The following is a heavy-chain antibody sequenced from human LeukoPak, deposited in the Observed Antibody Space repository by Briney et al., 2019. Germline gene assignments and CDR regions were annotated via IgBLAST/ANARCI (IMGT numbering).Heavy chain of an antibody. V-gene: IGHV4-34*01. CDR2: INHSGST. D-gene: IGHD7-27*01. J-gene: IGHJ3*02. Sequence: SETLSLTCAVYGGSFSGYYWSWIRQPPGKGLEWIGEINHSGSTNYNPSLKSRVTMSVDTSKNHFSLNLSSVTTADTAVYFCARDRANWGSRDAFDIWGRGTMVTVSS. CDR1: GGSFSGYY. CDR3: ARDRANWGSRDAFDI.